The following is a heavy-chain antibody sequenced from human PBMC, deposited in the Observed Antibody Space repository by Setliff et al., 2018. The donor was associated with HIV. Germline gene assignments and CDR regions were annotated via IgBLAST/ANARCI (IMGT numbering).Heavy chain of an antibody. CDR1: GYTFTGYY. D-gene: IGHD4-4*01. J-gene: IGHJ4*02. V-gene: IGHV1-18*04. CDR2: INTYNGNT. CDR3: ARDMDYSNPDY. Sequence: GASVKVSCKASGYTFTGYYMHWVRQAPGQGLEWMGWINTYNGNTNYAPQFQGRVSVTTDTATSTVHMELRSLRSDDTAMYYCARDMDYSNPDYWGQGTLVTVSS.